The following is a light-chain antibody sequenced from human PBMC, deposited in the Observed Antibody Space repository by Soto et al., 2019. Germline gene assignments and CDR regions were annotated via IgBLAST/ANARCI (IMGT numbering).Light chain of an antibody. Sequence: EIVLTQSPATLSSSPGERATLSCRASQSVSSYLACYQQKPGQAPRLLIYAASNRATGIPARFSGSGSGTDLSLTISSLEPEDFVVYYCQQRSNWPPWTFGQGTKVAIK. CDR1: QSVSSY. CDR3: QQRSNWPPWT. CDR2: AAS. J-gene: IGKJ1*01. V-gene: IGKV3-11*01.